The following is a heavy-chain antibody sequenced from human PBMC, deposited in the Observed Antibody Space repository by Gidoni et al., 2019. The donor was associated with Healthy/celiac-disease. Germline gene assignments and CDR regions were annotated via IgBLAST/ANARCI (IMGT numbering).Heavy chain of an antibody. D-gene: IGHD3-9*01. CDR1: GFTFSNYY. CDR3: ARDLPRLGLDY. Sequence: QMQLVESGGGLVKPGGSRTPSCAAAGFTFSNYYMSWIRQAPGKGLEWVSYISSSGSTIYYADSVKGRFTISRDNAKNSLYLQMNSLRAEDTAVYYCARDLPRLGLDYWGQGTLVTVSS. V-gene: IGHV3-11*01. J-gene: IGHJ4*02. CDR2: ISSSGSTI.